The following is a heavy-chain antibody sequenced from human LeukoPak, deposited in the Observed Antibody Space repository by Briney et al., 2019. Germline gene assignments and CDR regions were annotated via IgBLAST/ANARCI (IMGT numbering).Heavy chain of an antibody. CDR3: ASQDYGDHYFDY. V-gene: IGHV4-34*01. Sequence: SETLSLTCAVYGGSFSGYYWSWIRQPPGKGLEWIGEINRSGSTNYNPSLKSRVTISVDTSKNQFSLKLSSVTAADTAVYYCASQDYGDHYFDYWGQGTLVTVSS. D-gene: IGHD4-17*01. CDR1: GGSFSGYY. CDR2: INRSGST. J-gene: IGHJ4*02.